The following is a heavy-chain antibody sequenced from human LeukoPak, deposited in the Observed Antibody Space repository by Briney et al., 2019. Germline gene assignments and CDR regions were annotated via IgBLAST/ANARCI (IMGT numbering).Heavy chain of an antibody. CDR3: ARLQDIVVVLTTRRPYGMDV. CDR1: SYTFTSYG. CDR2: ISAYDGHT. Sequence: ASVKVSCKASSYTFTSYGISWVRQAPGQGLEWMGWISAYDGHTNYGQKLQGRVTMTTDTSTTTAYMELRSLRSDDTAVYYCARLQDIVVVLTTRRPYGMDVWGQGTTVTVSS. V-gene: IGHV1-18*01. J-gene: IGHJ6*02. D-gene: IGHD2-15*01.